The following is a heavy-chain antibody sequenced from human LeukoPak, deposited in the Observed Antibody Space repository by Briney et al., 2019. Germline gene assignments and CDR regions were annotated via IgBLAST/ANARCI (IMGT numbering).Heavy chain of an antibody. CDR2: INHSGST. J-gene: IGHJ4*02. CDR3: ARRRIAAAGGYYFDY. V-gene: IGHV4-34*01. CDR1: GGSFSGYY. Sequence: PSETLSLTCAVYGGSFSGYYWSWIRQPPGKGLEWIGEINHSGSTNCNPSLKSRVTISVDTSKNQFSPKLSSVTAADTAVYYCARRRIAAAGGYYFDYWGQGTLVTVSS. D-gene: IGHD6-13*01.